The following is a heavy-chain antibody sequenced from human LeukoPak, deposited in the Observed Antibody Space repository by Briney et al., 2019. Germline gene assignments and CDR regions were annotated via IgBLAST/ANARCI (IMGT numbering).Heavy chain of an antibody. J-gene: IGHJ4*02. CDR3: ARMGGYSGYATH. V-gene: IGHV4-59*08. Sequence: SETLSLTCTVSGGSISSYYWSWIRQPPGKGLEWIGYIHSSGNTNYIPSLKSRVTISVDTSKNQFSLKLSSVTAADTAVYYCARMGGYSGYATHWGQGTLVTVSS. CDR2: IHSSGNT. D-gene: IGHD5-12*01. CDR1: GGSISSYY.